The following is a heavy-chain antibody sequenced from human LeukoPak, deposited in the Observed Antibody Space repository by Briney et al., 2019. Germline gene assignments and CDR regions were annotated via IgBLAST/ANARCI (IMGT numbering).Heavy chain of an antibody. CDR1: GFTFRSYG. Sequence: GRSLRLSCAASGFTFRSYGIHWVRQAPGKGLEWVAVISSDGRNKYYADSVKGRFTISRDNSKNTLYLQMNSLRAEDTAVYYCAKDRPEWGGEEAFDIWGRGTVVTVSS. CDR2: ISSDGRNK. CDR3: AKDRPEWGGEEAFDI. D-gene: IGHD3-16*01. V-gene: IGHV3-30*18. J-gene: IGHJ3*02.